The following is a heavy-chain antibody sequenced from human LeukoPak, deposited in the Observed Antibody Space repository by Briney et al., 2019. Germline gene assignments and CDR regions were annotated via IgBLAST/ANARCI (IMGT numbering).Heavy chain of an antibody. V-gene: IGHV4-38-2*02. CDR2: IYHSGST. CDR1: GYSISSGYY. CDR3: ARASYYYGSGSYYIDYYMDV. J-gene: IGHJ6*03. Sequence: KSSETLSLTCTVSGYSISSGYYWGWIRQPPGKGLEWIGSIYHSGSTYYNPSLKSRVTISVDTSKNQFSLKLSSVTAADTAVYYCARASYYYGSGSYYIDYYMDVWGKGTTVTISS. D-gene: IGHD3-10*01.